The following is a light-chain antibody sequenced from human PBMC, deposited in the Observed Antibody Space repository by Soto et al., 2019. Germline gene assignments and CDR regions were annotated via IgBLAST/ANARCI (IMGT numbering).Light chain of an antibody. Sequence: DIQVTQSPSSLSASIGDRVTITCRASQNIINFLNWYQHKAGKAPKLLIYDASNLQSGVPSRFSGSGSGTDFTLTISSLQPEDFATYYCQPSYSTPRTFGQGTKVDVK. CDR2: DAS. CDR1: QNIINF. V-gene: IGKV1-39*01. J-gene: IGKJ1*01. CDR3: QPSYSTPRT.